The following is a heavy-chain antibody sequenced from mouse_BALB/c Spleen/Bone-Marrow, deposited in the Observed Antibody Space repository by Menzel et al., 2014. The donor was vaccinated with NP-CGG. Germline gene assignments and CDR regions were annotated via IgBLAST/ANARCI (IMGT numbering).Heavy chain of an antibody. J-gene: IGHJ2*03. CDR3: ARVWYFDY. Sequence: EVMLVESGGGLVQPGGSLKLSCAASGFTFSSYGMSWVRQTPDKRLELVATINSNGGSTYYPDSVKGRFTISRDNAKNTPYLQMSSLKPEDTAMYYCARVWYFDYWGQGTSLTVSS. CDR2: INSNGGST. CDR1: GFTFSSYG. V-gene: IGHV5-6-3*01.